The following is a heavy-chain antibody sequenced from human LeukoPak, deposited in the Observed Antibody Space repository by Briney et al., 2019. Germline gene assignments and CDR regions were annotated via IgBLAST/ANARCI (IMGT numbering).Heavy chain of an antibody. Sequence: ASVKVSCKASGYTFTSYGISWVRQAPGQGLEWMGWISAYNGNTNYAQKLQGRVTMTTDTSTSTAYMELRSLRSDDTAVYYCARSNGPGIVGATVQEDYWGQGTLVTVSS. J-gene: IGHJ4*02. CDR1: GYTFTSYG. CDR2: ISAYNGNT. D-gene: IGHD1-26*01. CDR3: ARSNGPGIVGATVQEDY. V-gene: IGHV1-18*01.